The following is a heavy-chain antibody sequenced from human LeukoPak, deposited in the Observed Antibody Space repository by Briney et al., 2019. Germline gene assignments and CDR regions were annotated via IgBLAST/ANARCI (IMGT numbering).Heavy chain of an antibody. CDR3: AKVDYWSPENYFDS. D-gene: IGHD1-1*01. Sequence: GGTLRLSCVASGFPFRSYYMTWVRQPPGKGLKSVSVITHNEDTNYADSVKGRFTISRDNSQNTVFLQMNSLRVEDTAVYYCAKVDYWSPENYFDSWGEGTLVTVSS. CDR1: GFPFRSYY. CDR2: ITHNEDT. J-gene: IGHJ4*02. V-gene: IGHV3-23*01.